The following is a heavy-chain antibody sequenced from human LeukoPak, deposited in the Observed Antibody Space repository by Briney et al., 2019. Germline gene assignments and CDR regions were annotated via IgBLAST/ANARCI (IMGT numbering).Heavy chain of an antibody. CDR2: IYPGDSDT. J-gene: IGHJ6*03. CDR1: GYSFTSYW. V-gene: IGHV5-51*01. Sequence: GEPLKISCKGSGYSFTSYWIGWVRQMPGKGLEWMGIIYPGDSDTRYSPSFQGQVTISADKSISTAYLQWSSLKASDTAMYYCARSRVGGIAAAGTDYYYMDVWGKGTTVTVSS. CDR3: ARSRVGGIAAAGTDYYYMDV. D-gene: IGHD6-13*01.